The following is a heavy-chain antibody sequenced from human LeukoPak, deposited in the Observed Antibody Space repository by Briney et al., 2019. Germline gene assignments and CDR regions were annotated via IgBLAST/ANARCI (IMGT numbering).Heavy chain of an antibody. CDR3: ARGVAGTVRSHFQH. D-gene: IGHD6-19*01. J-gene: IGHJ1*01. CDR2: TNQDGSEK. Sequence: GGSLRLSCAASGFRFSSYWMSWVRQAPGKGLEWVANTNQDGSEKHYVDSVKGRISISRDNAESSLYLQMNSLRAEDTAVYYCARGVAGTVRSHFQHWGQGTLVTVSS. V-gene: IGHV3-7*01. CDR1: GFRFSSYW.